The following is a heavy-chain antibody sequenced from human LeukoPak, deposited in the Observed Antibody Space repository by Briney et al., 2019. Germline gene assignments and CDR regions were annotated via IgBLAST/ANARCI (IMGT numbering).Heavy chain of an antibody. CDR2: ISSSGTTI. CDR3: ANYGSQSYKDAFDI. D-gene: IGHD3-10*01. J-gene: IGHJ3*02. V-gene: IGHV3-48*03. Sequence: GGSLRLSCAASGFTFSSYEMKWVRQAPGKGLEWVSYISSSGTTIYYADSVKGRFTISRDNAKNSLYLQMNSLGAEDTAVYYCANYGSQSYKDAFDIWGQGTVVTVSS. CDR1: GFTFSSYE.